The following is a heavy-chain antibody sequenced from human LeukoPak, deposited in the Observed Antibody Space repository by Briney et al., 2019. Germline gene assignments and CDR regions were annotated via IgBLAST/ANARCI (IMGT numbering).Heavy chain of an antibody. D-gene: IGHD4-23*01. CDR2: IYYSGST. CDR1: GGSISSYY. CDR3: ARAGSPGGNPFDY. Sequence: PSETLSLTCTVSGGSISSYYWSWIRQPPGKGLEWIGYIYYSGSTNYNPSLKSRVTISVDTSKNQFSLKLSSVTAADTAVYYCARAGSPGGNPFDYWGQGTLVTVSS. J-gene: IGHJ4*02. V-gene: IGHV4-59*01.